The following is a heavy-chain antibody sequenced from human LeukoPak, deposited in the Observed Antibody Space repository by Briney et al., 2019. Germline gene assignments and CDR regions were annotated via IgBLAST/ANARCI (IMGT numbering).Heavy chain of an antibody. CDR3: ARGYYPPEY. CDR2: IKRGGKEK. V-gene: IGHV3-7*05. CDR1: VFIYSSYA. J-gene: IGHJ4*02. D-gene: IGHD1-26*01. Sequence: GGSLRLSRAASVFIYSSYAVNWARQAPRKGLEWGANIKRGGKEKYYVDSVKGIFNISRDNANHSLYLQMKRLRAEDRAVYYWARGYYPPEYWGPGTLVTVSS.